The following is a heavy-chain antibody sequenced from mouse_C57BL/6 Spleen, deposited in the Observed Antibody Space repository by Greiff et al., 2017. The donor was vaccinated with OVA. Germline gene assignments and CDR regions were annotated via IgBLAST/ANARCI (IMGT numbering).Heavy chain of an antibody. V-gene: IGHV1-64*01. Sequence: QVQLQQPGAELVKPGASVKLSCKASGYTFTSYWMHWVKQRPGQGLEWIGMIHPNSGSTNYNEKFKSKATLTVDKSSSTAYMQLSSLTSEDSAVYYCARRGKTVRGDYFDYWGQGTTLTVSS. CDR2: IHPNSGST. D-gene: IGHD4-1*01. CDR3: ARRGKTVRGDYFDY. J-gene: IGHJ2*01. CDR1: GYTFTSYW.